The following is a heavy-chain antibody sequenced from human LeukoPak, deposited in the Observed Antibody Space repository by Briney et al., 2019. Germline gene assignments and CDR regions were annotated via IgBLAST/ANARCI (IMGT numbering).Heavy chain of an antibody. V-gene: IGHV1-2*02. D-gene: IGHD3-22*01. CDR1: GYTFTGYY. CDR3: ARDIRTGLDYYDSSGYYPHYFVY. CDR2: INPNSGGT. J-gene: IGHJ4*02. Sequence: ASVKVSCKASGYTFTGYYMHWVRQAPGQGLEWMGWINPNSGGTNYAQKFQGRVTMTRDTFISTAYMELSRLRSDDTAVYYCARDIRTGLDYYDSSGYYPHYFVYWGQGTLVTVSS.